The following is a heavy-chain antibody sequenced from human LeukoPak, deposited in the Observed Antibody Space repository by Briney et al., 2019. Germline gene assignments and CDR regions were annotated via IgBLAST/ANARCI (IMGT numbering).Heavy chain of an antibody. CDR1: GFTFSSYS. J-gene: IGHJ6*02. D-gene: IGHD3-9*01. Sequence: PGGSLRLSCAASGFTFSSYSMNWVRQAPGKGLKWVSYISSSSSTIYYADSVKGRFTISRDNSKNTLYLQMNSLRAEDTAVYYSVFDWLLKWDVWGQGTTVTVSS. CDR2: ISSSSSTI. CDR3: VFDWLLKWDV. V-gene: IGHV3-48*01.